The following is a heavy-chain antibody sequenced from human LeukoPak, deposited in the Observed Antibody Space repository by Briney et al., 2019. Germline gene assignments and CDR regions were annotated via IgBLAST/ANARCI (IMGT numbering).Heavy chain of an antibody. CDR3: ARGVPYYSSYDLYAFDI. CDR2: INHSGST. D-gene: IGHD4-11*01. J-gene: IGHJ3*02. CDR1: GGSFSGYY. Sequence: PSETLSLTCAVYGGSFSGYYWSWIRQPPGKGLEWIGEINHSGSTNYNPSLKSRVTISVDTSKNQFSLKLSSVTAADTAVYYCARGVPYYSSYDLYAFDIWGQGTMVTVSS. V-gene: IGHV4-34*01.